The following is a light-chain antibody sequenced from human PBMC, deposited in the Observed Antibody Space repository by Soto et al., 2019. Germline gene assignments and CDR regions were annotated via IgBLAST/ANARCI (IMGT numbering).Light chain of an antibody. Sequence: DIPMTQSPSTLSASVGDRVTITCRASQSISRWLAWYQQKPGKAPKLLIYDASSLNSGVPSRFSGSQSGTEFTLTITSLLPDDFATYFCQQYSSYSLPTFGGGTKVDIK. CDR1: QSISRW. J-gene: IGKJ4*01. V-gene: IGKV1-5*01. CDR3: QQYSSYSLPT. CDR2: DAS.